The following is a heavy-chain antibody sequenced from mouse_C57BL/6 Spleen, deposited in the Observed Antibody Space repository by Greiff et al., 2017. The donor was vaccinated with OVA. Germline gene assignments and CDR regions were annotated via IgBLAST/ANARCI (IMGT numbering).Heavy chain of an antibody. Sequence: VQPEESGPGLVQPSQSLSITCTVSGFSLTSYGVHWVRQSPGKGLEWLGVIWSGGSTDYNAAFISRLSISKDNSKSQVFFKMNSLQADDTAIYYCASLYYSNGYFDVWGTGTTVTVSS. CDR2: IWSGGST. CDR1: GFSLTSYG. CDR3: ASLYYSNGYFDV. J-gene: IGHJ1*03. V-gene: IGHV2-2*01. D-gene: IGHD2-5*01.